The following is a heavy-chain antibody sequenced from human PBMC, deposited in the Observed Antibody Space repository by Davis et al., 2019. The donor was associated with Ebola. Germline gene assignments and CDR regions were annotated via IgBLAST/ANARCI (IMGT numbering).Heavy chain of an antibody. CDR1: GYSFRDYW. V-gene: IGHV5-51*01. CDR3: ARRGTSSRSYYWSNNGDGFDI. J-gene: IGHJ3*02. Sequence: GESLKISCKGSGYSFRDYWIGWVRQMPGKGLEWMGIFSPRDSDAKYSPSFQGLVTLSADESISTAFLQWSNLKASDTAMYYCARRGTSSRSYYWSNNGDGFDIWGPGTMVTVSS. D-gene: IGHD3-22*01. CDR2: FSPRDSDA.